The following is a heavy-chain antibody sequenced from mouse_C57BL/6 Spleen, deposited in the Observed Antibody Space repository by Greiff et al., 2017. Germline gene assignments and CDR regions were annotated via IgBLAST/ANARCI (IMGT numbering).Heavy chain of an antibody. CDR3: TRSGSGYGAYAMDY. V-gene: IGHV1-5*01. CDR2: IYPGNSDT. Sequence: EVQLQQSGTVLARPGASVKMSCKTSGYTFTSYWMHWVKQRPGQGLEWIGAIYPGNSDTSYNQKFTGKAKLTAVTSASTAYMELSSLTNEDSAVYYCTRSGSGYGAYAMDYWGQGTSVTVSS. D-gene: IGHD3-2*02. J-gene: IGHJ4*01. CDR1: GYTFTSYW.